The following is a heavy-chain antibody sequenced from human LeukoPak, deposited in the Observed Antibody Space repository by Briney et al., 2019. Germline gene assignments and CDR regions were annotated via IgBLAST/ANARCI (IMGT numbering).Heavy chain of an antibody. CDR3: ARDRAVGRFGELAPSDY. CDR1: GYTFTSYG. CDR2: ISAYNANT. J-gene: IGHJ4*02. D-gene: IGHD3-10*01. V-gene: IGHV1-18*01. Sequence: ASVKVSCKASGYTFTSYGINWVRQAPGQGLEWMGWISAYNANTNYAQNLQDRVTMTTDTSTSTAYMELRSLRSDDTAVYYCARDRAVGRFGELAPSDYWGQGTLVTVSS.